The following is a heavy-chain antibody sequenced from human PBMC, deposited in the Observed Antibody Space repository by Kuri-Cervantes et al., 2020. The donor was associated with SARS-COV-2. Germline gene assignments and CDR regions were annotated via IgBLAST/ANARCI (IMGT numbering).Heavy chain of an antibody. D-gene: IGHD6-19*01. CDR3: ASFGSGWYDDALDI. CDR2: ISSSSSYT. CDR1: GFTFSDYY. V-gene: IGHV3-11*03. Sequence: GESLKISCAASGFTFSDYYMSWIRQAPGKGLEWVSYISSSSSYTNYADSVKGRFTISRDNAKNSLHLQMNSLRAEDTAVYYCASFGSGWYDDALDIWGQGTMVTVSS. J-gene: IGHJ3*02.